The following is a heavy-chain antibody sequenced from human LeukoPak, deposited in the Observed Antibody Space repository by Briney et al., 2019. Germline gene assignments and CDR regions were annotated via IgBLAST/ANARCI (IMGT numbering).Heavy chain of an antibody. CDR2: INPNSGGT. D-gene: IGHD6-19*01. CDR3: ARDWDIAVAFFDC. J-gene: IGHJ4*02. Sequence: ASVKVSCKASGYTFTGYFMHWVRQAPGQGLDWMGWINPNSGGTNYAQKFQGRVTMTRDTSISTAYMELSRLRSDDTAVYYCARDWDIAVAFFDCWGQGTLVTVSS. CDR1: GYTFTGYF. V-gene: IGHV1-2*02.